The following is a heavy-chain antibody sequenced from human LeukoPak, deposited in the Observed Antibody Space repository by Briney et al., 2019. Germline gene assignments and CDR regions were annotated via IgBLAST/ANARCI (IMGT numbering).Heavy chain of an antibody. CDR3: ARDLGWFGELLPELN. Sequence: GGSLRLSCAASGFTFSSYEMNWVRQAPGKGLEWVSYISSSGSTIYYADSVKGRFTISRDNAKNSLYLQMNSLRAEDTAVCYCARDLGWFGELLPELNWGQGTLVTVSS. V-gene: IGHV3-48*03. D-gene: IGHD3-10*01. CDR2: ISSSGSTI. J-gene: IGHJ4*02. CDR1: GFTFSSYE.